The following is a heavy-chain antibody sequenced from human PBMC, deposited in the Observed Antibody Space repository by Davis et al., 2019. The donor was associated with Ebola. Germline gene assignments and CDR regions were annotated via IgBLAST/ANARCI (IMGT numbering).Heavy chain of an antibody. CDR3: ARGITMICDY. D-gene: IGHD3-22*01. CDR1: GYTFTSYY. V-gene: IGHV1-2*04. CDR2: INPNSGGT. Sequence: AASVKVSCKASGYTFTSYYMPWVRQAPGQGLDWMGWINPNSGGTHYAQKFQGWVTMTRDTSISTAYMELSRLRSDATAVYYCARGITMICDYWGQGTLVTVSS. J-gene: IGHJ4*02.